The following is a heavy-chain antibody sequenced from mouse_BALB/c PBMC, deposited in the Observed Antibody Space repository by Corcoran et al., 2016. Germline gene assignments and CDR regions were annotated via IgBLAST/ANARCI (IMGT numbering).Heavy chain of an antibody. CDR2: INTYTGEP. D-gene: IGHD3-1*01. V-gene: IGHV9-1*02. CDR3: ARLGNGSFDY. Sequence: QIQLVQSGPELKKPGETVKISCKASGYTFTNYGMNWVKQAPGKGLKWMGWINTYTGEPTYADDFKGRFAFSLETSASTAYLQINNPKNEDMATYFCARLGNGSFDYWGEGTTLTGSS. J-gene: IGHJ2*01. CDR1: GYTFTNYG.